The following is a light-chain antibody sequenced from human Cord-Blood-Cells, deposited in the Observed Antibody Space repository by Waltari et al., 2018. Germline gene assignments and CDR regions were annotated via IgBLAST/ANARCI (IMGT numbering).Light chain of an antibody. Sequence: QSALTQPASVSGSPGPSITLSCPGTSSDVGGYNFVSWYQQPPGKAPKLMIYDVSNRPSGVSNRFSGSKSGNTASLTISGLQAEDEADYYCSSYTSSSTVVFGGGTKLTVL. V-gene: IGLV2-14*01. CDR2: DVS. CDR3: SSYTSSSTVV. CDR1: SSDVGGYNF. J-gene: IGLJ2*01.